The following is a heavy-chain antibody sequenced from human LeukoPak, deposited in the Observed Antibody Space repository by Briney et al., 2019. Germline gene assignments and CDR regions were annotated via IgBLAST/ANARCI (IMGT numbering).Heavy chain of an antibody. J-gene: IGHJ4*02. Sequence: GGSLRLSCAASGFTFSSYSMNWVRQAPGKGLEWVSSISSSSSYIYYADSVKGRFTISRDNAKNSLYLQMNSLRAEDTAVYYCARDRIDDIVVVTKNFDYWGQGTLVTVSS. V-gene: IGHV3-21*01. CDR1: GFTFSSYS. CDR2: ISSSSSYI. D-gene: IGHD3-22*01. CDR3: ARDRIDDIVVVTKNFDY.